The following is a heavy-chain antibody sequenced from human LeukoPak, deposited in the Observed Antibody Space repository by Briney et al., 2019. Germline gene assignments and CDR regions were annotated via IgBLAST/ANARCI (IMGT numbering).Heavy chain of an antibody. CDR2: IKQDGSEK. Sequence: GGSPRLSCAASGFTVSSNYMSWVRQAPGKGLEWVANIKQDGSEKYYVDSVKGRFTISRDNAKNSLYLRMNSLRAEDTAVYYCARDQRHSSADDYWGQGTLVTVSS. V-gene: IGHV3-7*01. D-gene: IGHD6-25*01. J-gene: IGHJ4*02. CDR1: GFTVSSNY. CDR3: ARDQRHSSADDY.